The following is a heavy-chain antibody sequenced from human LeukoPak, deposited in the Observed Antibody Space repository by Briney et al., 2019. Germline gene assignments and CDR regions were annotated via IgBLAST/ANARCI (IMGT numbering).Heavy chain of an antibody. Sequence: SETLSLTCTVSGGSISSSSYYWGWIRQPPGKGLEWIGSIYHSGSTYYNPSLKSRVTISVDRSKNQFSLKLSSVTAADTAVYYCASGMTTVTTGFDYWGQGTLVTVSS. CDR2: IYHSGST. CDR1: GGSISSSSYY. D-gene: IGHD4-17*01. J-gene: IGHJ4*02. V-gene: IGHV4-39*07. CDR3: ASGMTTVTTGFDY.